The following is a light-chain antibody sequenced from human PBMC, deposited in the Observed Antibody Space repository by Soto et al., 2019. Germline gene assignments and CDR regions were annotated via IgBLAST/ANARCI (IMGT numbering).Light chain of an antibody. J-gene: IGLJ2*01. CDR2: LEGSGNY. Sequence: VVTQSSSASASLGSSVKLTCTLSSGHSSYIIAWHQQQPGKAPRYLMKLEGSGNYNKGSGVPDRFSGSSSGADRCLTISNIQFDDEADYYCETWGSNYRVFGGGTKLTVL. V-gene: IGLV4-60*02. CDR1: SGHSSYI. CDR3: ETWGSNYRV.